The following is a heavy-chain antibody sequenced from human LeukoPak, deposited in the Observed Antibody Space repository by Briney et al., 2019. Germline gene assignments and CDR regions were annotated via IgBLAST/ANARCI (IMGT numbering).Heavy chain of an antibody. J-gene: IGHJ4*02. D-gene: IGHD1-26*01. V-gene: IGHV1-69*05. Sequence: GASVKVSCKASGGTFSSNASSWGGQAPGQGLEWMGGIIPIFGTANYAQKFQGRVTITTDESTSTAYMELSSLRSEDTAVYYCARENSGSYLEYFDYWGQGTLVTVSS. CDR2: IIPIFGTA. CDR1: GGTFSSNA. CDR3: ARENSGSYLEYFDY.